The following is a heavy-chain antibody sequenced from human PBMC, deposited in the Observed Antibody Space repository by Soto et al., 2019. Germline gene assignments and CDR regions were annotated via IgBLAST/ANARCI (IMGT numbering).Heavy chain of an antibody. D-gene: IGHD3-9*01. CDR2: ISSSSSTI. CDR3: ARDGLTYYDILTPMDV. J-gene: IGHJ6*04. V-gene: IGHV3-48*01. CDR1: GFTFSSYS. Sequence: GGSLRLSCAASGFTFSSYSMNWVRQAPGKGLEWVSYISSSSSTIYYADSVKGRFTISRDNAKNSLYLQMNSLRAEDTAVYYCARDGLTYYDILTPMDVWGKGTTVTVSS.